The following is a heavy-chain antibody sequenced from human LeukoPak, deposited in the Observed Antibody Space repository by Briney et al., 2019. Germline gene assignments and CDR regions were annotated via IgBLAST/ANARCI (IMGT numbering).Heavy chain of an antibody. Sequence: GGSLRLSCAASGFTFSSYAMSWVRQAPGKGLEWVSAISGSGGSTYYADSVKGRFTISRDNSKNTLNLQMNSLRAEDTAVYYCAKVQTQAPYYYDSSGYHADYWGQGTLVTVSS. D-gene: IGHD3-22*01. CDR2: ISGSGGST. J-gene: IGHJ4*02. CDR1: GFTFSSYA. CDR3: AKVQTQAPYYYDSSGYHADY. V-gene: IGHV3-23*01.